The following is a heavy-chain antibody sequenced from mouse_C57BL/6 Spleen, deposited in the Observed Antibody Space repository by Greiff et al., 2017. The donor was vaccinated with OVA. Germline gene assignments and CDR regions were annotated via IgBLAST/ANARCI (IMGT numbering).Heavy chain of an antibody. CDR2: ISDGGSYT. V-gene: IGHV5-4*03. CDR3: ARGTGGY. CDR1: GFTFSSYA. Sequence: EVNVVESGGGLVKPGGSLKLSCAASGFTFSSYAMSWVRQTPEKRLEWVATISDGGSYTYYPDNVKGRFTISRDNAKNNLYLQMGHLKSEDTAMYYCARGTGGYWGQGTTLTVSS. D-gene: IGHD4-1*01. J-gene: IGHJ2*01.